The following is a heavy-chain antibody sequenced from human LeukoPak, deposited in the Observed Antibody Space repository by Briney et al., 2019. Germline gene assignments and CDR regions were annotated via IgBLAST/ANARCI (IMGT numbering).Heavy chain of an antibody. CDR3: ARGRGVATFDY. CDR1: GYTFNYYG. V-gene: IGHV1-18*01. CDR2: INGYNGKI. J-gene: IGHJ4*02. D-gene: IGHD5-12*01. Sequence: ASVKLSCNASGYTFNYYGISWVRQPPGHGLEWMGWINGYNGKINYAKNFQGRVSATTDTSTNTAYMDLKNLRSDDTAIYYCARGRGVATFDYWGEGNLVTVSS.